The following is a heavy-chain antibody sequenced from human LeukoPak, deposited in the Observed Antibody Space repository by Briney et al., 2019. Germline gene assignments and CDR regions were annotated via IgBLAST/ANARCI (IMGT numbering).Heavy chain of an antibody. V-gene: IGHV1-18*01. CDR2: ISAYNGNT. Sequence: ASVKVSCKASGYTFTSYGISWVRQAPGQGLEWMGWISAYNGNTNYAQKLQGRVTMTTDTSTSTAYMELSSLRSEDTAVYYCARVGTSYCSSTSCYGGYYYYYGMDVWGQGTTVTVSS. CDR1: GYTFTSYG. D-gene: IGHD2-2*01. CDR3: ARVGTSYCSSTSCYGGYYYYYGMDV. J-gene: IGHJ6*02.